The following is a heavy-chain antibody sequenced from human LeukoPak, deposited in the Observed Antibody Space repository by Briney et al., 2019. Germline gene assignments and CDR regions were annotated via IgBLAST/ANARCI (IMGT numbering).Heavy chain of an antibody. J-gene: IGHJ6*02. CDR1: GYSFTSYW. V-gene: IGHV5-51*01. CDR3: ARQVITMVRGVITDGMDV. Sequence: GESLKISCKGSGYSFTSYWIGWVRQMPRKGLEWMGIIYPRDSDTRYSPSLQGQVTISADKSINTAYLQWSSLKASDTAMYYCARQVITMVRGVITDGMDVWGQGTTVTVSS. CDR2: IYPRDSDT. D-gene: IGHD3-10*01.